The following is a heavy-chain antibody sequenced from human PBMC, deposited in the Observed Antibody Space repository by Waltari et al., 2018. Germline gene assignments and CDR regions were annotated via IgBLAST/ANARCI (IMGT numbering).Heavy chain of an antibody. V-gene: IGHV1-69*14. D-gene: IGHD1-26*01. Sequence: QVQLVQSGAAVKKPGSSVRVSCKASGGTFRSYAISWVRQSPGQGLLWMGGIIPSFGTANYAQKFQGRVTITADKSTSTAYMELSSLRSEDTAVYYCARRWELHGVSAFDIWGQGTMVTVSS. CDR1: GGTFRSYA. CDR3: ARRWELHGVSAFDI. J-gene: IGHJ3*02. CDR2: IIPSFGTA.